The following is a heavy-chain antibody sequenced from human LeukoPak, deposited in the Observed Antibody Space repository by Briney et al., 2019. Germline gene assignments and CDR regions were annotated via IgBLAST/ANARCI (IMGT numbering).Heavy chain of an antibody. V-gene: IGHV4-39*02. CDR2: IFYSGKT. Sequence: PSDTLSLTCTVSNGSMTSDSYYWAWVRQLPGKGLEWIGTIFYSGKTYYSASLKSRVTVSLDTSKKNFSLRLSSVTAADTAVYYCARLWIVATWFDAWGQGALVTVSS. CDR3: ARLWIVATWFDA. CDR1: NGSMTSDSYY. D-gene: IGHD2-2*03. J-gene: IGHJ5*02.